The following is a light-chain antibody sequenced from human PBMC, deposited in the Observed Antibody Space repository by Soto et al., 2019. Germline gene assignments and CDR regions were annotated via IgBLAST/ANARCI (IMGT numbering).Light chain of an antibody. CDR2: DAS. Sequence: EIVLTQSPATLSLSPGEGATLSCRASQSVSSRLAWYQQKPGQAPRLLIYDASERATGTPVRFSGGGSGTDFTLTISGLEPEDFAFYYCQQRSDSPLTFGGGTKLEIK. CDR3: QQRSDSPLT. CDR1: QSVSSR. J-gene: IGKJ4*01. V-gene: IGKV3-11*01.